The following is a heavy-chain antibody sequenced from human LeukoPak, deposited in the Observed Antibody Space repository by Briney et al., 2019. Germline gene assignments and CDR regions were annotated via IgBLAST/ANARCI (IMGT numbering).Heavy chain of an antibody. CDR1: GGSFSGYY. CDR2: INHSGST. D-gene: IGHD4-17*01. Sequence: PSETLSLTCAVYGGSFSGYYWSWIRQPPEKGLEWIGEINHSGSTNYNPSLKSRVTISVDTSKNQFSLKLSSVTAADTAVYYCARGPTVTTGGHYYYYVMDVWGKGTTVTVSS. J-gene: IGHJ6*04. CDR3: ARGPTVTTGGHYYYYVMDV. V-gene: IGHV4-34*01.